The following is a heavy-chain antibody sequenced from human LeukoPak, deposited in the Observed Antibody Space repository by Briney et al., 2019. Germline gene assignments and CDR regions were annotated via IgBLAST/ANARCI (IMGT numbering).Heavy chain of an antibody. D-gene: IGHD7-27*01. Sequence: PSETLSLTCAVSGGSISSGGSSWGWIRQPPGKGLGWIGYIYLSGSPYYNPPLKSRVTISVDRSKNQFSLKLSSVTAADTAGYYCASADGGWGNFDYWGQGTLVTVSS. CDR2: IYLSGSP. J-gene: IGHJ4*02. CDR3: ASADGGWGNFDY. CDR1: GGSISSGGSS. V-gene: IGHV4-30-2*01.